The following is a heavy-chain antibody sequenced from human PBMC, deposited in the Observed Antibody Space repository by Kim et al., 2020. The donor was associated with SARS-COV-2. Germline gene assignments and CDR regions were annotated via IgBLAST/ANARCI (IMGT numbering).Heavy chain of an antibody. CDR3: ARSTSDYFDV. Sequence: GGSLRLSCAASGFTFSHYSMNWVRQAPGKGLEWISYIAETSTPTYYADSVKGRFTISRDNVKNLLYLQINSLRDEDTAIYYCARSTSDYFDVWGQGILGT. V-gene: IGHV3-48*02. CDR1: GFTFSHYS. CDR2: IAETSTPT. D-gene: IGHD2-2*01. J-gene: IGHJ4*02.